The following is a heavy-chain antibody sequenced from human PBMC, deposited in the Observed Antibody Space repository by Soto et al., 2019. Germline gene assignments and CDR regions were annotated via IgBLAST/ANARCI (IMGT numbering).Heavy chain of an antibody. V-gene: IGHV4-4*07. CDR2: IDASGNT. D-gene: IGHD6-13*01. CDR1: GGSISTYY. CDR3: ARYSSNWFQTEGMDV. Sequence: SETLSLTCTVSGGSISTYYWSWIRQPAGKGLEWIGRIDASGNTNYNPSLKSRVTMSVDTSKKQFSLKLTSVTAADTAVYYCARYSSNWFQTEGMDVWGQGTTVTVSS. J-gene: IGHJ6*02.